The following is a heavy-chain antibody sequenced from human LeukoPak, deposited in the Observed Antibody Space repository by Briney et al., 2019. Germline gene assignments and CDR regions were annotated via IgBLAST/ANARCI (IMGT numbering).Heavy chain of an antibody. CDR1: GYSISSGYY. CDR3: AREGRFLEPRGFDP. Sequence: SETLSLTCTVSGYSISSGYYWGWIRQPPGKGLEWIGSIYHSGSTYYNPSLKSRVTMSVDTSKNQFSLKLSSVTAADTAVYYCAREGRFLEPRGFDPWGQGTLVTVSS. J-gene: IGHJ5*02. CDR2: IYHSGST. D-gene: IGHD3-3*01. V-gene: IGHV4-38-2*02.